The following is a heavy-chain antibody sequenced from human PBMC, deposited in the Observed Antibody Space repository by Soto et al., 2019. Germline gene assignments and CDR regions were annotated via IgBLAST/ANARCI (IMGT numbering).Heavy chain of an antibody. CDR2: IIPISETT. V-gene: IGHV1-69*06. CDR3: ARALLSHSYDSGGYDSYFHAMDV. D-gene: IGHD3-22*01. J-gene: IGHJ6*02. Sequence: GASVKVSCKASGGTFSSLDINWVRQAPGQGLDWMGVIIPISETTNYAQIFQGRVSIVADKSTSTAYMELSRLRSEDTAVYYCARALLSHSYDSGGYDSYFHAMDVWGQGTPVTLSS. CDR1: GGTFSSLD.